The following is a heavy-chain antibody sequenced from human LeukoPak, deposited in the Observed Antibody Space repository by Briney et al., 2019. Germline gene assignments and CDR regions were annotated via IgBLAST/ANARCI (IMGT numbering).Heavy chain of an antibody. V-gene: IGHV3-30*02. CDR1: GFTFSSYA. CDR3: AKVGITMVRGANAFDI. J-gene: IGHJ3*02. CDR2: IRYDGSNK. D-gene: IGHD3-10*01. Sequence: GGSLRLSCAASGFTFSSYAMYWVRQAPGKGLEWVAFIRYDGSNKYYADSVKGRFTISRDNSKNTLYLQMNSLRAEDTAVYYCAKVGITMVRGANAFDIWGQGTMVTVSS.